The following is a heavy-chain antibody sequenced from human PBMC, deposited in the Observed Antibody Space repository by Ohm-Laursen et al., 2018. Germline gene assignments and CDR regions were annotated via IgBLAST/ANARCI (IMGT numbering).Heavy chain of an antibody. CDR2: IYYSGST. CDR3: ARQDSGDYYFDY. Sequence: SETLSLTCTVSGGSISSYYWSWIRQPPGKGLEWIGYIYYSGSTNYNPSLKSRVTISLDTSKNQFSLKLSSVTAADTAVYYCARQDSGDYYFDYWGQGTLVTVSS. J-gene: IGHJ4*02. D-gene: IGHD4-17*01. CDR1: GGSISSYY. V-gene: IGHV4-59*01.